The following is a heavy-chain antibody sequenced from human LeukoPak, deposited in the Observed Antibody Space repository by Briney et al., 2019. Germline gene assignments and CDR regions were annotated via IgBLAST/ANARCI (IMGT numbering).Heavy chain of an antibody. CDR3: ARRTTVTTLDY. V-gene: IGHV4-31*03. CDR1: GGSISSGGYY. J-gene: IGHJ4*02. D-gene: IGHD4-17*01. Sequence: PPQTLSLTCTVSGGSISSGGYYWSWIRQHPGKGLEWIGYIYYSGSTYYNPSLKSRVTISVDTSKNQFSLKLSSVTAADTAVYYCARRTTVTTLDYWGQGTLVTVSS. CDR2: IYYSGST.